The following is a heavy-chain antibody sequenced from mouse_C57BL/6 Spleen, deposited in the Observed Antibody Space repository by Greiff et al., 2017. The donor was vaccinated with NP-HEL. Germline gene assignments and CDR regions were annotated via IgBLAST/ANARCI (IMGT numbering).Heavy chain of an antibody. CDR1: GYSFTGYY. J-gene: IGHJ1*03. CDR2: INPSTGGT. D-gene: IGHD1-1*01. V-gene: IGHV1-43*01. CDR3: ARRITTVVDWYFDV. Sequence: VQLQQSGPELVKPGASVKISCKASGYSFTGYYMHWVKQSSEKSLEWIGEINPSTGGTSYNQKFKGKATLTVDKSSSTAYMQLKSLTSEDSAVYYCARRITTVVDWYFDVWGTGTTVTVSS.